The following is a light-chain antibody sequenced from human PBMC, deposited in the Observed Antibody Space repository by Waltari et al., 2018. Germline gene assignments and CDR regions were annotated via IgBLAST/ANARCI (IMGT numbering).Light chain of an antibody. CDR3: SSYTTDSTYV. J-gene: IGLJ1*01. CDR1: SNDVGAYNY. V-gene: IGLV2-14*03. CDR2: DVT. Sequence: QSALTQPASVSGSPGQSITVSCNGTSNDVGAYNYVSWYQQHPGTVPKLMIYDVTKRPSGISYRFSVSKSGNTASLTISGLQAEDEADYYCSSYTTDSTYVFGTGTKVTVL.